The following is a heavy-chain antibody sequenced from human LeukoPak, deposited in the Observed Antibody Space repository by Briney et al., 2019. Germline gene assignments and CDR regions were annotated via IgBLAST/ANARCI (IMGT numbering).Heavy chain of an antibody. D-gene: IGHD1-26*01. CDR2: ISSSSSYI. V-gene: IGHV3-21*01. CDR1: GFTFSSYS. CDR3: ARNSGSYSAEDAFDI. Sequence: GGSLRLSCAASGFTFSSYSMNWVSQAPGKGLEWVSSISSSSSYIYYADSVKGRFTISRDNAKNSLYLQMNSLRAEDTAVYYCARNSGSYSAEDAFDIWGQGTMVTVSS. J-gene: IGHJ3*02.